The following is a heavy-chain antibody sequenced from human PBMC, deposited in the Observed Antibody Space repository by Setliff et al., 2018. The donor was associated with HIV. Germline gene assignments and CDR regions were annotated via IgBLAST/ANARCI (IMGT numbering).Heavy chain of an antibody. CDR2: IIPMYRTA. CDR1: GGSFSSYG. J-gene: IGHJ6*03. V-gene: IGHV1-69*13. Sequence: GASVKVSCKASGGSFSSYGISWVRQAPGQGLEWMGGIIPMYRTANYAQKFQGRVTITADESTSTAYMELSSLRSEDTAVYYCARDPRIAVARDYYYYYMDVWGKGTTVTVSS. CDR3: ARDPRIAVARDYYYYYMDV. D-gene: IGHD6-19*01.